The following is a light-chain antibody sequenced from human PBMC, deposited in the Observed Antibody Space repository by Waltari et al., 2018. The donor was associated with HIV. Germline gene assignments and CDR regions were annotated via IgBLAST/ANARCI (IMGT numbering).Light chain of an antibody. V-gene: IGLV1-44*01. Sequence: QSVLTQPPSASRTPGQRVAISCSGSSSNIGSNTITWYQQLSGTAPKLLINSNNQRPSGVPDRFSGSKSGTSGSLAISGLQSEDEADYYCAAWDDNRNAVVFGGGTKLTVL. CDR1: SSNIGSNT. CDR3: AAWDDNRNAVV. CDR2: SNN. J-gene: IGLJ2*01.